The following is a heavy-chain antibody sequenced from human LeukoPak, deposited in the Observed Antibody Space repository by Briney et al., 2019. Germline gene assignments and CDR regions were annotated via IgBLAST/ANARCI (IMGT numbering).Heavy chain of an antibody. Sequence: GGSLRLSCAASGFTVSSNYMSWVRQAPGKGLEWVSVIYSGGSTYYADSVKGRFTISRDNSKNTLYLQMNSLRDEDTAVYYCARQADLLRHFDSLLSGTDFDYWGQGTLVTVSS. CDR1: GFTVSSNY. CDR2: IYSGGST. D-gene: IGHD3-9*01. J-gene: IGHJ4*02. CDR3: ARQADLLRHFDSLLSGTDFDY. V-gene: IGHV3-66*04.